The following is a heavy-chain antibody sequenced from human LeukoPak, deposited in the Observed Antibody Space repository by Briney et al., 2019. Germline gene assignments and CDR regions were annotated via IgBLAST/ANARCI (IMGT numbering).Heavy chain of an antibody. V-gene: IGHV4-59*01. CDR3: ARVRPPCSAPTLFGSATAQYSGCTFDY. CDR1: GGSISSYY. D-gene: IGHD5-12*01. CDR2: IYYSGST. J-gene: IGHJ4*02. Sequence: SETLSLTCTVSGGSISSYYWSWIRQPPGKGLEWIGYIYYSGSTNYNPSLKSRVTISVDTSKNQFSLKLSSVTAADTAVYYCARVRPPCSAPTLFGSATAQYSGCTFDYWGQGTLVTVSS.